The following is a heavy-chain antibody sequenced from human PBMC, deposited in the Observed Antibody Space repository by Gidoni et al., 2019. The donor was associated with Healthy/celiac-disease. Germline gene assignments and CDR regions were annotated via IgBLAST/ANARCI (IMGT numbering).Heavy chain of an antibody. CDR2: SSSSSSYI. V-gene: IGHV3-21*01. CDR1: GFTFSSYS. Sequence: EVQLVESGGGLVKPGGSLRLSCAASGFTFSSYSMNWVRQAPGKGLEWVSSSSSSSSYIYYADSVKGRFTISRDNAKNSLYLQMNSLRAEDTAVYYCARDTSSYYYYGMDVWGQGTTVTVSS. D-gene: IGHD2-2*01. J-gene: IGHJ6*02. CDR3: ARDTSSYYYYGMDV.